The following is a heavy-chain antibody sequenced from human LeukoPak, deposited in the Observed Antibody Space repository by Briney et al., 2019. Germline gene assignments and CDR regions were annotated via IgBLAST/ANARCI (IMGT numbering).Heavy chain of an antibody. J-gene: IGHJ6*02. Sequence: SETLSLTCTVSGVSISSYYWSWIRQPPGKGLEWIGYIYYSGSTNYSPSLKSRVTISVDTSKNQFSLKLSSVTAADTAVYYCARDKNYYGMDVWGQGTTVTVSS. CDR1: GVSISSYY. CDR2: IYYSGST. V-gene: IGHV4-59*01. CDR3: ARDKNYYGMDV.